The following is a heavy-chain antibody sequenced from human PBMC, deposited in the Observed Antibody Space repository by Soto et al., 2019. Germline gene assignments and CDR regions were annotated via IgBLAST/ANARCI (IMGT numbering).Heavy chain of an antibody. CDR1: GFTLSSYS. CDR3: ARDREYDFWSGYVGGCDY. Sequence: EVQLVESGGGLVQPGGSLRLSCAASGFTLSSYSMNWVRQAPGKGLEWVSYISSSSSTRHYADSVKGRFTISRDNAKNSLYPQMNSLRGEDTAMYYCARDREYDFWSGYVGGCDYWGQGTLVTVSS. CDR2: ISSSSSTR. J-gene: IGHJ4*02. V-gene: IGHV3-48*01. D-gene: IGHD3-3*01.